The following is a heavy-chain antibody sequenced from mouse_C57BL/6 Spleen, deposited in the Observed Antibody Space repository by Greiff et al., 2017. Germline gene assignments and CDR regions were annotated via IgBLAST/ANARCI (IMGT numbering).Heavy chain of an antibody. J-gene: IGHJ1*03. CDR2: IRSKSNNYAT. CDR3: VRHYYYSNRGYFDV. Sequence: EVQGVESGGGLVQPKGSLKLSCAASGFSFNTYAMNWVRQAPGKGLEWVARIRSKSNNYATYYADSVKDRFTISRDDSESMLYLQMNNLKTEDTAMYYCVRHYYYSNRGYFDVWGTGTTVTVSS. CDR1: GFSFNTYA. D-gene: IGHD2-5*01. V-gene: IGHV10-1*01.